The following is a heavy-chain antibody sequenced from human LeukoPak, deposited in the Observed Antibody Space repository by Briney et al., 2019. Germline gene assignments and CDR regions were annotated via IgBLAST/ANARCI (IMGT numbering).Heavy chain of an antibody. Sequence: GGSLRLSCAASGFTFSSYSMNWVRQAPGKGLEWVSYISSSSSTIYYADSVKGRFTISRDNAKNSLYLQMNSLRAEDTAVYYCATDIVVVVAATDYWGQGTLVTVSS. D-gene: IGHD2-15*01. J-gene: IGHJ4*02. V-gene: IGHV3-48*01. CDR1: GFTFSSYS. CDR3: ATDIVVVVAATDY. CDR2: ISSSSSTI.